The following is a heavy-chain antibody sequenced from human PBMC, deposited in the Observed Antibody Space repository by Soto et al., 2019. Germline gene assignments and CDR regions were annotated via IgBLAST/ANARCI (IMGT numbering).Heavy chain of an antibody. CDR2: IHHSGNT. CDR1: GDSIYNNNW. Sequence: SETLSLTCAVSGDSIYNNNWWNWVRQPPGKGLEWIGEIHHSGNTNSNPSLKSRVTISVDSSKNQFSLRLTSVTAADTAVYFCAREPSGNQAFDYWGQGILVTVSS. J-gene: IGHJ4*02. CDR3: AREPSGNQAFDY. V-gene: IGHV4-4*02. D-gene: IGHD3-10*01.